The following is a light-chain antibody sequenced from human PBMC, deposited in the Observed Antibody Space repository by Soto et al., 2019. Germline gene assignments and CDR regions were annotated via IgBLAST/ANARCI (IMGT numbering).Light chain of an antibody. V-gene: IGKV1-5*03. CDR3: QQYNSSTGT. CDR1: QGISSW. J-gene: IGKJ1*01. Sequence: DIQMTLSPATLTASEGDRVTITCRASQGISSWLAWYQQKPGKAPKLLIYKASSLESGVPSRFRGSGSGTEFTLTISSLQPDDFATYYCQQYNSSTGTFGQGTKVDIK. CDR2: KAS.